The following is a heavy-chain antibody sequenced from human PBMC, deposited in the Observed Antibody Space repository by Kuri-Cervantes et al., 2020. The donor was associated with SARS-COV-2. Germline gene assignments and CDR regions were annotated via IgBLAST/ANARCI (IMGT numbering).Heavy chain of an antibody. CDR1: EFTFSSYD. CDR3: AAELVAAYGMDV. D-gene: IGHD1-7*01. CDR2: ISSGSDYI. V-gene: IGHV3-21*01. Sequence: GESLKISCAASEFTFSSYDMTWVRQAPGMGLEWVSSISSGSDYIYYADSVKGRFTVSRDNAENSLYLQMNSLRAEDTAVYYCAAELVAAYGMDVWGQGTTVTVSS. J-gene: IGHJ6*02.